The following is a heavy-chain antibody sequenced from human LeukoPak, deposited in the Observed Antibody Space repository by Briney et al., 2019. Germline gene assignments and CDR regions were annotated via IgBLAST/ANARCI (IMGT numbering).Heavy chain of an antibody. D-gene: IGHD3-22*01. CDR1: GFTFSDYY. CDR3: ARTSMILVVPYFDY. J-gene: IGHJ4*02. Sequence: PGGSLRLSCAASGFTFSDYYMNWIRQAPGKGLEWVSYISSSGSTIYYADSVKGRFTISRDNAKNSLYLQMNSLRAEDTAVYYCARTSMILVVPYFDYWGQGTLVTVSS. CDR2: ISSSGSTI. V-gene: IGHV3-11*01.